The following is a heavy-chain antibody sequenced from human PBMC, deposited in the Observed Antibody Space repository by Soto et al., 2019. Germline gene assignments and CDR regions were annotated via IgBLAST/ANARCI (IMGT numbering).Heavy chain of an antibody. CDR3: AREGIPGAMVPDAFDI. V-gene: IGHV3-30-3*01. CDR2: ISYDGSNK. CDR1: GFTFSSYA. J-gene: IGHJ3*02. Sequence: QVQLVESGGGVVQPGRSLRLPCAASGFTFSSYAMHWVRQAPGKGLEWVAVISYDGSNKYYADSVKGRFTISRDNSKNTLYLQMNSLRAEDTAVYYCAREGIPGAMVPDAFDIWGQGTMVTVSS. D-gene: IGHD5-18*01.